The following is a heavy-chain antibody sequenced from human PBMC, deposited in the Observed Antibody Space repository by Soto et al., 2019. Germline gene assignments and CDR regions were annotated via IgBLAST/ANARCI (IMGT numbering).Heavy chain of an antibody. Sequence: SVKVSCKASGGTFSSYAISWVRQAPVQGLEWMGGIIPIFGTANYAQKFQGRVTITADESTSTAYMELSSLRSEDTAVYYCAREFTVTTLRSLPDPDAFDIWGQGTMVTVSS. CDR2: IIPIFGTA. J-gene: IGHJ3*02. CDR3: AREFTVTTLRSLPDPDAFDI. D-gene: IGHD4-4*01. CDR1: GGTFSSYA. V-gene: IGHV1-69*13.